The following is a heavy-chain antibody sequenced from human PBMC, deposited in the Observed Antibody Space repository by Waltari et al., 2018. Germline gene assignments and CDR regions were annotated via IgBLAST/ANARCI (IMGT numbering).Heavy chain of an antibody. Sequence: EVQLVESGGGLVQPGGSLRLSCEAYGVNVSREWMNWVRQAPGKGLEWVANIKEDGSQRYYVDSVKGRFTISRDNAKNSLYLQMNSLRLEDTALYYCARDHPGSAQVFDFWGQGAQVTVSS. D-gene: IGHD6-6*01. CDR3: ARDHPGSAQVFDF. J-gene: IGHJ4*02. CDR1: GVNVSREW. V-gene: IGHV3-7*01. CDR2: IKEDGSQR.